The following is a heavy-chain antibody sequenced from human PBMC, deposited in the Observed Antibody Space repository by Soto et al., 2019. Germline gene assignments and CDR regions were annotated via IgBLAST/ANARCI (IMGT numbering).Heavy chain of an antibody. Sequence: ASVKVSCKASGYTFTSYGISWVRQAPGQGLEWMGWISAYNGNTNYAQKLQGRVTMTTDTSTSTAYMELRSLRSDDTAVYYCARDSDPIVVVVAATPDAFDIWGQGTMVTVSS. CDR2: ISAYNGNT. V-gene: IGHV1-18*01. CDR3: ARDSDPIVVVVAATPDAFDI. J-gene: IGHJ3*02. CDR1: GYTFTSYG. D-gene: IGHD2-15*01.